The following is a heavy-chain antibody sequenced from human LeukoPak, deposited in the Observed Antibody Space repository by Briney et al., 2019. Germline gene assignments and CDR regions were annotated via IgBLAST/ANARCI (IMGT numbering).Heavy chain of an antibody. J-gene: IGHJ4*02. Sequence: PSETLSLTCAVSGYSISSGYYWGWIRQPPGQGLEWIGSIYHSGSTYYNPSLKSRVTISVDTSKNQFSLKLSSVTAADTAVYYCARLTMTTVSYFDYWGQGTLVTVSS. CDR3: ARLTMTTVSYFDY. CDR2: IYHSGST. D-gene: IGHD4-11*01. CDR1: GYSISSGYY. V-gene: IGHV4-38-2*01.